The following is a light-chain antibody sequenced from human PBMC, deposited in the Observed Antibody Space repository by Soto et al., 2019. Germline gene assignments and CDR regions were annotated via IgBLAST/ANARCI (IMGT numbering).Light chain of an antibody. CDR1: NSDVGNYNL. CDR2: AVS. V-gene: IGLV2-23*02. CDR3: CSYAGSSPWV. J-gene: IGLJ2*01. Sequence: QSALTQPASVSGSPGQWITISCAGTNSDVGNYNLVSWYQQHPGKAPKLMIYAVSKRPSGVSNRFSGSKSGNTASLTISGLQAEDEADYYCCSYAGSSPWVFGGGTKLTVL.